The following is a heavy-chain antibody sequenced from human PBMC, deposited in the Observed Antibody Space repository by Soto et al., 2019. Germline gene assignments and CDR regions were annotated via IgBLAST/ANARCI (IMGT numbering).Heavy chain of an antibody. V-gene: IGHV3-30*19. Sequence: QVQLVESGGGVVQPGASLRLSCVGSGFTFRSYVIHWVRQAPGKGLEWVALTSYDGSNKYYDDSVKGRFTISRDNSRNTVDLRMDSLRLEDTPLYYCARWGTTGGLDVWGQGTLVSVSS. CDR3: ARWGTTGGLDV. J-gene: IGHJ4*02. CDR2: TSYDGSNK. D-gene: IGHD3-16*01. CDR1: GFTFRSYV.